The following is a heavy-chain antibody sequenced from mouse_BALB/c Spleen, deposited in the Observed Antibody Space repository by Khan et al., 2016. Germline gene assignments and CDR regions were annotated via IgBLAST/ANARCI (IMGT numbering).Heavy chain of an antibody. CDR3: ARARLPYAMDY. CDR2: IWSDGST. CDR1: GFSLTGYG. D-gene: IGHD1-2*01. J-gene: IGHJ4*01. Sequence: QVQLKESGPGLVAPSQSLSITCTVSGFSLTGYGVHWVRQPPGKGLEWLGVIWSDGSTTYNSALKSRLSIRKDNSKSQVSFKMNSLQTDDTAMYYCARARLPYAMDYWGQGTSVTVSS. V-gene: IGHV2-6*02.